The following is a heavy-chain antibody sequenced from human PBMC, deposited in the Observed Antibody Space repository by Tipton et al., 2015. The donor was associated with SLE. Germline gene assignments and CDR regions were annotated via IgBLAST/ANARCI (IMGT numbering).Heavy chain of an antibody. Sequence: SLRLSCAASGFTFISYAMSWVRQAPGKGPEWVSGISESGNSADYADSVKGRFIIFRDNSKSTLYLQMNSLRAGDTAVYYCAKGPPFNGPFWGQGPLVTVSS. CDR3: AKGPPFNGPF. D-gene: IGHD2-8*01. V-gene: IGHV3-23*01. CDR2: ISESGNSA. J-gene: IGHJ4*02. CDR1: GFTFISYA.